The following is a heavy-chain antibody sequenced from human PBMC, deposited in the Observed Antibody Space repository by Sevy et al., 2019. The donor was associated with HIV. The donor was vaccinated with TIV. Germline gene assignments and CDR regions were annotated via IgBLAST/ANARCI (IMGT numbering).Heavy chain of an antibody. J-gene: IGHJ4*02. Sequence: ASVKVSCKASGYTFSRYYMHWVRQAPGQGLEWMGIINPSGGSTSYAQKFQGRVTMTRDTSTSTVYMELSSLRSEDTAIYYCARDLTIFGVFPDYWGQGTLVTVSS. CDR2: INPSGGST. V-gene: IGHV1-46*01. CDR3: ARDLTIFGVFPDY. D-gene: IGHD3-3*01. CDR1: GYTFSRYY.